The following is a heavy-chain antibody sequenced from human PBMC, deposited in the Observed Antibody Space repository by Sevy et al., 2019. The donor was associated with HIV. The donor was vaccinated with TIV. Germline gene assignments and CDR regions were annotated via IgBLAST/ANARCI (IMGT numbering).Heavy chain of an antibody. CDR3: AKSVLRFLEWSPNDAFDI. CDR1: GFTFSSYA. V-gene: IGHV3-23*01. J-gene: IGHJ3*02. D-gene: IGHD3-3*01. Sequence: GGSLRLSCAASGFTFSSYAMSWVRLAPGKGLEWVSAVRGSGGSTYYADSVKGRFTISRDNSKNTLYLQMNSLIAEDTAVYYCAKSVLRFLEWSPNDAFDIWGQGTMVTVSS. CDR2: VRGSGGST.